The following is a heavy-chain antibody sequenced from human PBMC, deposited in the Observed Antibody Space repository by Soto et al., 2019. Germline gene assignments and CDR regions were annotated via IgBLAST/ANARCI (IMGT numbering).Heavy chain of an antibody. V-gene: IGHV1-58*01. J-gene: IGHJ4*02. CDR2: IVVASGNT. Sequence: QMQVVQSGPEVKKPGTSVKVSCKASGFTFTSSGLQWVRQARGQRLEWIGWIVVASGNTNYAQRFKERVTISRDMSTSTAYMELSSLGSDETAVYYCAAGPGGGADYWGQGTLVTVSS. D-gene: IGHD3-10*01. CDR1: GFTFTSSG. CDR3: AAGPGGGADY.